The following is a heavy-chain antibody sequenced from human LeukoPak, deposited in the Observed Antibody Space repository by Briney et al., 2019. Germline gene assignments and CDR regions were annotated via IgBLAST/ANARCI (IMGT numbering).Heavy chain of an antibody. CDR2: ISGSGGST. Sequence: GGSLRLSCAGSGFTFSTYGMTWVRQASGKGLEWVSAISGSGGSTYYADSVKGRFTISRDNSKNTLYLQMNSLRAEDTAVYYCAKGPSGSYFPYYFDYWGQGTLVTVSS. D-gene: IGHD1-26*01. CDR3: AKGPSGSYFPYYFDY. J-gene: IGHJ4*02. V-gene: IGHV3-23*01. CDR1: GFTFSTYG.